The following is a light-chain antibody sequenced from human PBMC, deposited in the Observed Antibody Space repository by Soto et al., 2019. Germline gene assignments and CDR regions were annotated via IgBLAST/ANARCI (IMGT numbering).Light chain of an antibody. J-gene: IGLJ2*01. CDR3: QVWDSSSVL. V-gene: IGLV3-21*04. Sequence: SYELTQPPSVSVAPGKTARITCGGNNIGSKSLHWYQQKPGQAPVLVIYYDSDRPSGIPERFSGSNSGNTATLTISRVEAGDEADYYCQVWDSSSVLFGGGTKLTVL. CDR2: YDS. CDR1: NIGSKS.